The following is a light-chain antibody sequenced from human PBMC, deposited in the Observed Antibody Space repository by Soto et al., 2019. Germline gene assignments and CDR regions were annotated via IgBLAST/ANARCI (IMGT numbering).Light chain of an antibody. J-gene: IGLJ3*02. CDR2: KDS. CDR1: KLGNKY. CDR3: QVWDRSTRV. Sequence: SYELTQPPSVSVSPGQTASITRSGDKLGNKYACWYQQKPGQSPVLVIYKDSKRPSGIPERFSGSNSGNTATLTISGTQAMDEADYYCQVWDRSTRVFGGGTKVTVL. V-gene: IGLV3-1*01.